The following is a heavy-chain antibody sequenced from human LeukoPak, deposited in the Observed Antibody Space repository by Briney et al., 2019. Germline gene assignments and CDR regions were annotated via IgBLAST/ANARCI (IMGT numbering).Heavy chain of an antibody. V-gene: IGHV3-23*01. CDR3: ARGVFDSGAYSHDAFDV. CDR1: GFTFSSYA. Sequence: GGSLRLSCAASGFTFSSYAMSWVRQAPGKGLEWVSAISGSGGSTYYADSVRGRFTISRDNSKNTISLEMNNLGAEDTAVYYCARGVFDSGAYSHDAFDVWGRGTMVIVSS. D-gene: IGHD3-22*01. J-gene: IGHJ3*01. CDR2: ISGSGGST.